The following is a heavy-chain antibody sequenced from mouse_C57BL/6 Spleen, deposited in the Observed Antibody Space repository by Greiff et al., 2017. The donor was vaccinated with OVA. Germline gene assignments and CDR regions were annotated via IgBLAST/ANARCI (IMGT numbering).Heavy chain of an antibody. CDR1: GYTFTSYW. J-gene: IGHJ4*01. D-gene: IGHD1-1*01. V-gene: IGHV1-50*01. Sequence: QVQLQQPGAELVKPGASVKLSCKASGYTFTSYWMQWVKQRPGQGLEWIGEIDPSDSYTNYNQKFKGKATLTVDTSSSTAYMQLSSLTSEDSAVYYCARCVYYYGSSYVGAMDYWGQGTSVTVSS. CDR3: ARCVYYYGSSYVGAMDY. CDR2: IDPSDSYT.